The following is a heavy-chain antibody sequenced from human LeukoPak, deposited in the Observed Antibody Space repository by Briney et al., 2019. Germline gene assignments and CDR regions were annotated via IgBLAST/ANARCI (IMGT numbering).Heavy chain of an antibody. Sequence: AETLPHLRCVWRDHKIKLLELYPREPPGKGVECFGYIYYSESTNYNPSLKSRVTISVDTSKNQFSLKLISVSADDTAVNYCARIRYCWSGYDGFDNWGRGTMVTVSS. CDR1: RDHKIKL. CDR2: IYYSEST. J-gene: IGHJ3*02. D-gene: IGHD3-3*01. CDR3: ARIRYCWSGYDGFDN. V-gene: IGHV4-59*01.